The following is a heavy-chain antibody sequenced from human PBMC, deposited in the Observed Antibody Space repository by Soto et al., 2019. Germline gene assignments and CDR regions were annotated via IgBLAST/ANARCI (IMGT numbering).Heavy chain of an antibody. CDR3: MKDRHYYDSNLAYGMDV. Sequence: GGSVRLSCAACGFGFDDYVVSWVRQAPGKGLEWVSTISGGGESTYYADSVKGRFTISRDNSKNTLYLQMNSLRAEDTAVYYCMKDRHYYDSNLAYGMDVWGQGTTVTVSS. V-gene: IGHV3-23*01. CDR2: ISGGGEST. CDR1: GFGFDDYV. D-gene: IGHD3-22*01. J-gene: IGHJ6*02.